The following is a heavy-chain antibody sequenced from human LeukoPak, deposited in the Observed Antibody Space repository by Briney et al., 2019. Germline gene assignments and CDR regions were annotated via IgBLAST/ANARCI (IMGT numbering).Heavy chain of an antibody. CDR3: ARHGDSSGYYYTFDY. CDR1: GGSISSYY. Sequence: SETLSLTCTVSGGSISSYYWSWIRQPPGKGLEWIGYIYYSGSTNYNPSLKSRVTISVDTSKNQFSLELSSVTAADTAVYYCARHGDSSGYYYTFDYWGQGTLVTVSS. J-gene: IGHJ4*02. V-gene: IGHV4-59*08. CDR2: IYYSGST. D-gene: IGHD3-22*01.